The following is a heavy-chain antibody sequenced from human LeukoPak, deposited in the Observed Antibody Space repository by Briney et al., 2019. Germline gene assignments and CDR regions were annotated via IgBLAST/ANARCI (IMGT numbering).Heavy chain of an antibody. D-gene: IGHD6-13*01. Sequence: PGGSLRLSCAASGFTFNSYGMHWARQAPGKGLEWVAVISYDGNNKFYADSVKGRFTISRDNSKNTLYLQMTSLRAEDTAVYYCAKDLGGSSVSPTPEYWGQGTLVTVSS. J-gene: IGHJ4*02. CDR3: AKDLGGSSVSPTPEY. CDR1: GFTFNSYG. V-gene: IGHV3-30*18. CDR2: ISYDGNNK.